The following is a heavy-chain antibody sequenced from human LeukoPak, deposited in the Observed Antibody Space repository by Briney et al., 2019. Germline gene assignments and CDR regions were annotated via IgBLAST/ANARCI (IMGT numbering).Heavy chain of an antibody. D-gene: IGHD6-13*01. CDR2: ISSGGSTI. J-gene: IGHJ4*02. V-gene: IGHV3-11*01. Sequence: KPGGSLRLSCAVSGFTFSDYYMSWIRQAPGKGLEWVSYISSGGSTISHADSVNRRFTISSDNALNSLYLQMISLRAEDTAFYYCARSAAAGRCIDYWGQGTLVTVSS. CDR3: ARSAAAGRCIDY. CDR1: GFTFSDYY.